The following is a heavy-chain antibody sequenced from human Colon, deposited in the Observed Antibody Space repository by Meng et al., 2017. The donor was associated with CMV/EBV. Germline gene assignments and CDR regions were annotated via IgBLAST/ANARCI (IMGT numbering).Heavy chain of an antibody. Sequence: VQLLQAGAEVKNAGASVTVSCKAAEYTFTGYYMHWVRQAPGQGLEWMGWINPNSGGTNYAQKFQGRVTMTRDTSITTAYMELSRLRSDDTAVYYCARDWYPGDRRGSFDYWGQGTLVTVSS. J-gene: IGHJ4*02. V-gene: IGHV1-2*02. CDR2: INPNSGGT. D-gene: IGHD3-22*01. CDR3: ARDWYPGDRRGSFDY. CDR1: EYTFTGYY.